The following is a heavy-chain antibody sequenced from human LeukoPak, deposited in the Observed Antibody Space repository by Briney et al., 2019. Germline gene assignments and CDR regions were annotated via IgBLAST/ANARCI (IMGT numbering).Heavy chain of an antibody. CDR1: GYTFTDYY. V-gene: IGHV1-2*02. D-gene: IGHD3-16*01. J-gene: IGHJ6*02. CDR3: ASGRWGGYGLDV. CDR2: INSNSGNT. Sequence: ASVRVSCKTSGYTFTDYYIHWVRQAPGQGLEWMGWINSNSGNTEYPRAFQGRVTMTRDTSISKFHMDLVGLKSDDTAVYYCASGRWGGYGLDVWDQGTTVTVSS.